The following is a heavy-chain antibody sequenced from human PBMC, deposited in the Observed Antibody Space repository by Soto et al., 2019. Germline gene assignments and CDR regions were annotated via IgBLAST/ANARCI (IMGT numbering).Heavy chain of an antibody. CDR1: GFTFSSYA. CDR2: ISGSGGST. V-gene: IGHV3-23*01. Sequence: GGSLRLSCAASGFTFSSYAMSWVRQAPGKGLEWVSAISGSGGSTYYADSVKGRFTISRDNSKNTLYLQMNSLRAEDTAVYYCAKVSRSRRVVAATNRPLDWFDPWGQGTLVTVSS. J-gene: IGHJ5*02. CDR3: AKVSRSRRVVAATNRPLDWFDP. D-gene: IGHD2-15*01.